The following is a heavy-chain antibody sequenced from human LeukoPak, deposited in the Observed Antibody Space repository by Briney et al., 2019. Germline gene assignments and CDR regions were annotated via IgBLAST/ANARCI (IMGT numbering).Heavy chain of an antibody. Sequence: PSETLSLTCTVSGGSISSSSYYWGWIRQPPGKGLEWIGSIYYSGSTYHNPSLKSRVTISVDTSKNQFSLKLSSVTAADTAVYYCAGTYYYDSSGYWGQGTLVTVSS. CDR1: GGSISSSSYY. V-gene: IGHV4-39*01. J-gene: IGHJ4*02. D-gene: IGHD3-22*01. CDR2: IYYSGST. CDR3: AGTYYYDSSGY.